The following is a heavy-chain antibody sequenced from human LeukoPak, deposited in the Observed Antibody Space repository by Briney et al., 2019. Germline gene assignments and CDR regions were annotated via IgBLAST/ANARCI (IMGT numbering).Heavy chain of an antibody. Sequence: SETLSLTCAVYGGSFSGYYWSWIRQPPGKGLEWIGEINHSGSTNYNPSLKSRVTISVDTSKNQFSLKLSSVTAADTAVYYCARSDYHNSGSHTVFDAFDIWGQGTRVTVSS. CDR3: ARSDYHNSGSHTVFDAFDI. J-gene: IGHJ3*02. V-gene: IGHV4-34*01. CDR2: INHSGST. D-gene: IGHD3-10*01. CDR1: GGSFSGYY.